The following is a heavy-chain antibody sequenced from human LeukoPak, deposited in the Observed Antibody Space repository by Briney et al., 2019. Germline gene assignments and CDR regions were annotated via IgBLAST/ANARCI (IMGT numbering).Heavy chain of an antibody. D-gene: IGHD3/OR15-3a*01. V-gene: IGHV3-74*01. J-gene: IGHJ4*02. Sequence: GGSLRLSCAASGFTFSAYWMPWVRQAPGKGLVWVSRVKYDGSTTAYADSVKGRFTISRDNTRNILYLEMNSLRVEDTAVYYWARVLNWLLFDYGGQGALVTVPS. CDR1: GFTFSAYW. CDR3: ARVLNWLLFDY. CDR2: VKYDGSTT.